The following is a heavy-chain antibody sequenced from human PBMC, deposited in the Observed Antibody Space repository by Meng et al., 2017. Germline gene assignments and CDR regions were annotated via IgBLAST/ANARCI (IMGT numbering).Heavy chain of an antibody. CDR3: ARIPPPYYYDHGGGFDY. CDR1: YYTFASFA. Sequence: SVKVSCKASYYTFASFAISWLRRAPGQGLEWMRWISPYNGNTMYAKKFQGRVTMTTDTSTSTAYMELRSLRSDDTAVYYCARIPPPYYYDHGGGFDYWSQGTLVTVCS. V-gene: IGHV1-18*01. D-gene: IGHD3-22*01. J-gene: IGHJ4*02. CDR2: ISPYNGNT.